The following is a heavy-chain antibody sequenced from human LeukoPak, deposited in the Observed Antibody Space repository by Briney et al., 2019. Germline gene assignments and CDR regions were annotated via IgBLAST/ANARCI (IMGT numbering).Heavy chain of an antibody. Sequence: ASVKVSCKASGYTFTCYYMHWVRQAPGQGLGWMGGINPNSGGTNYAQKFQGRVTMTRDTSISTAYMELSRLRSDDTAVYYCAREKGYDSSGYYEGFDYWGQGTLVTVSS. D-gene: IGHD3-22*01. V-gene: IGHV1-2*02. CDR3: AREKGYDSSGYYEGFDY. CDR1: GYTFTCYY. J-gene: IGHJ4*02. CDR2: INPNSGGT.